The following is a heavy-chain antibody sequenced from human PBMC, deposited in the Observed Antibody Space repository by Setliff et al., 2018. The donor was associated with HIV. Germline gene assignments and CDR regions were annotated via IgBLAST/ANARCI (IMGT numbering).Heavy chain of an antibody. D-gene: IGHD5-12*01. V-gene: IGHV4-31*03. J-gene: IGHJ4*02. CDR2: IYYTGST. CDR1: GGSISSGGYY. Sequence: SETLSLTCTVSGGSISSGGYYWNWIRQHPGKGLEWIGYIYYTGSTYFNPSLKSRVTLSIDTSKNQFSLNLSSVTAADTAIYYCARDWGYIAATPDYWGQGTRVTVSS. CDR3: ARDWGYIAATPDY.